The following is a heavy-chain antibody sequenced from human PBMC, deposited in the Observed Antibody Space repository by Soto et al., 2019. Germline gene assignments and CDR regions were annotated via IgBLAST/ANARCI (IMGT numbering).Heavy chain of an antibody. D-gene: IGHD3-10*01. V-gene: IGHV3-30*18. CDR2: ISYDGSNK. Sequence: QVQLVESGGGVVQPGRSLRLSCAASGFTFSSYGMHWVRQAPGKGLEWVAVISYDGSNKYYADSVKGRFTISRDNSKNTLELQMNSLRDEDTAVYYWAKEGGYYGSGRYSVGANYYGMAAWGQGPTVTVSS. J-gene: IGHJ6*02. CDR3: AKEGGYYGSGRYSVGANYYGMAA. CDR1: GFTFSSYG.